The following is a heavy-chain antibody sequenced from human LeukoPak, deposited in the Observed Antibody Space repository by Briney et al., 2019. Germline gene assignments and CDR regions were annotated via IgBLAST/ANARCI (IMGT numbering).Heavy chain of an antibody. V-gene: IGHV3-21*01. CDR1: GFTFTSYN. CDR3: AREPFDY. CDR2: ISSGSSSI. J-gene: IGHJ4*02. Sequence: GGSLRLSCAASGFTFTSYNMTWVRQAPGKGLEWVSSISSGSSSIYYADSVKGRFTISRDNAKNSVYLQMDSLSAEDTAVYYCAREPFDYWGQGTLVTVSS.